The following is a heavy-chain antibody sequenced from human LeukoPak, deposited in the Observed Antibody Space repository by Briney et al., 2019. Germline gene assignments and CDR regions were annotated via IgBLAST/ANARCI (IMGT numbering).Heavy chain of an antibody. CDR1: GYTFTSYV. CDR2: INPRSYAT. V-gene: IGHV1-2*06. D-gene: IGHD1-14*01. J-gene: IGHJ4*02. Sequence: GASVKVSCKASGYTFTSYVISWVRQAPGQGLEWMGRINPRSYATTYKHQFLGRVTMTGDTSLNTVYMELSWLTSDDTAVYFCAQDGPGTIDYWGQGTLVTVSS. CDR3: AQDGPGTIDY.